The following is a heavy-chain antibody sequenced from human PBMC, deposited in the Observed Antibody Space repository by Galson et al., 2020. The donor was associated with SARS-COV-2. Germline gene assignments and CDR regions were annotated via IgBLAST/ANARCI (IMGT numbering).Heavy chain of an antibody. Sequence: GGSLRLSCAASGFTFSSYAMAWVRQAPGKGLEWVSLLNNRGDDTYYANSVRGRFTISRDNSKNTLYLQMNNLRVEDTAVYYCAKEGGSGWATDYFQHWGQGTLVTVSS. CDR3: AKEGGSGWATDYFQH. CDR2: LNNRGDDT. CDR1: GFTFSSYA. D-gene: IGHD6-19*01. J-gene: IGHJ1*01. V-gene: IGHV3-23*01.